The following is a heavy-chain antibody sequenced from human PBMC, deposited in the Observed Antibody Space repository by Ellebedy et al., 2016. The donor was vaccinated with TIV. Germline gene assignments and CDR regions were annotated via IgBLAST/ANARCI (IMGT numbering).Heavy chain of an antibody. CDR1: GGSISSYY. J-gene: IGHJ4*02. CDR2: IYYSGRT. CDR3: ARRAGWSYYFDY. Sequence: MPSETLSLTCTVSGGSISSYYWSWIRQPPGKGLEWIGYIYYSGRTYYNPSLKSRVPIYVDTSKNQFSLKLSSVTAADTAVYYCARRAGWSYYFDYWGQGTLVTVSS. V-gene: IGHV4-59*04. D-gene: IGHD6-19*01.